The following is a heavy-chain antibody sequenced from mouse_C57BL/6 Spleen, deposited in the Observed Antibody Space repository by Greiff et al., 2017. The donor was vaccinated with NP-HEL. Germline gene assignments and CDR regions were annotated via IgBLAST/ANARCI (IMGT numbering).Heavy chain of an antibody. J-gene: IGHJ2*01. Sequence: EVMLVESGGGLVQPGGSMKLSCVASGFTFSNYWMNWVRQSPEKGLEWVAQIRLKSDNYATHYAESVKGRFTISRDDSKSSVYLQMNNLRAEDTGIYYCTKNYGSSYGYYFDYWGQGTTLTVSS. D-gene: IGHD1-1*01. CDR3: TKNYGSSYGYYFDY. CDR1: GFTFSNYW. V-gene: IGHV6-3*01. CDR2: IRLKSDNYAT.